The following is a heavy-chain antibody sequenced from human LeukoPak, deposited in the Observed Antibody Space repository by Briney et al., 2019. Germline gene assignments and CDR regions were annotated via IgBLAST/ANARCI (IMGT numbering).Heavy chain of an antibody. J-gene: IGHJ3*02. CDR2: MNPNSGNT. Sequence: ASVKVSCKASGYTFTGYYIHWVRQAPGQGLEWMGWMNPNSGNTGNAQTFQGRVTITRNTSISTAYMEMSSLRSEATAVYYSARAKPDMVRGVITVAGAFDIWGQGTMVTVSS. CDR3: ARAKPDMVRGVITVAGAFDI. D-gene: IGHD3-10*01. V-gene: IGHV1-8*03. CDR1: GYTFTGYY.